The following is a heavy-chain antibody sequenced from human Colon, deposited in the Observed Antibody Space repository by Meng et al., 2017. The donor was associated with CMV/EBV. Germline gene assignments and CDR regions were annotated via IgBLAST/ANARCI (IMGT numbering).Heavy chain of an antibody. CDR2: ISGSNGNT. V-gene: IGHV1-18*01. CDR3: ARGGGYFSAGSYPAYFDQ. CDR1: GCTFNTYG. D-gene: IGHD3-10*01. J-gene: IGHJ4*02. Sequence: ASVKVSCKTSGCTFNTYGVTWLRQAPGQGLDWMGWISGSNGNTQYEQKLRGRVTLTTDTSTNTAYMELGGLTSDDTDVYYCARGGGYFSAGSYPAYFDQWGQGTLVTVSS.